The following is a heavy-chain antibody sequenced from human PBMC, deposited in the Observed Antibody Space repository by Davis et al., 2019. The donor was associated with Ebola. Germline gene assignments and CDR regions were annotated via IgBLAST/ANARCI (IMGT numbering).Heavy chain of an antibody. CDR1: GFTFSNYA. Sequence: GESLKISCAASGFTFSNYAMSWVRQAPGKGLEWVASISASDGTIKYAESVKGRFTISRDNSKNTLYLQMNSLRAEDTAVYYCAKGMVQGVISDYWGQGTLVTVSS. CDR2: ISASDGTI. CDR3: AKGMVQGVISDY. J-gene: IGHJ4*02. V-gene: IGHV3-23*01. D-gene: IGHD3-10*01.